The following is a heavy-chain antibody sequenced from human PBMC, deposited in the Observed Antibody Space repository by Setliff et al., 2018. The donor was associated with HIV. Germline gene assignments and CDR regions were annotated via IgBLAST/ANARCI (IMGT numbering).Heavy chain of an antibody. CDR1: GYTFTNSD. CDR3: AADLIIAGRLDYYYMDV. J-gene: IGHJ6*03. D-gene: IGHD6-6*01. V-gene: IGHV1-8*02. Sequence: ASVKVSCKASGYTFTNSDINWVRQATGQGLEWMGWMNPNSDNTGYAQKFQGRVTMTRNTSINTAYMELSSLRSEDTAVYYCAADLIIAGRLDYYYMDVWGKGTTVTVSS. CDR2: MNPNSDNT.